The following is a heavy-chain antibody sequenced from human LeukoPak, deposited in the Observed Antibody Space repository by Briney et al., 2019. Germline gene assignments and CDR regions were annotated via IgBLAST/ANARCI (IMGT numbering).Heavy chain of an antibody. V-gene: IGHV3-9*01. CDR1: GFTFDDYA. J-gene: IGHJ1*01. CDR3: ARGGYDSSGYYYGLWFQH. Sequence: PGGSLRLSCAASGFTFDDYAMHWVRQAPGKGLEWVSGISWNSGGIAYADSVKGRFTISRDNAKNSLYLQMNSLRAEDTALYYCARGGYDSSGYYYGLWFQHWGQGTLVTVSS. CDR2: ISWNSGGI. D-gene: IGHD3-22*01.